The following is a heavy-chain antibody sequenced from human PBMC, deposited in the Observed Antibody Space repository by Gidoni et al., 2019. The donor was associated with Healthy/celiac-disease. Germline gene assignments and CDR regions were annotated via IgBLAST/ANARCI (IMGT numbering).Heavy chain of an antibody. D-gene: IGHD3-3*01. CDR2: IIPIFGTA. CDR3: ARVVGTWSGYSGEYYYYGMDV. Sequence: QVQLVQSGAEVKKPGSSVKVSCKASGGTFSSYAIRWVRQAPGQGLEWMGGIIPIFGTANYAQKFQGRVTITADESTSTAYMELSSLRSEDTAVYYCARVVGTWSGYSGEYYYYGMDVWGQGTTVTVSS. CDR1: GGTFSSYA. J-gene: IGHJ6*02. V-gene: IGHV1-69*01.